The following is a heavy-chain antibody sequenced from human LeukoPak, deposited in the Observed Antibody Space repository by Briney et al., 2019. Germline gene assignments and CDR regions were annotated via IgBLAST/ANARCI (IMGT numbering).Heavy chain of an antibody. V-gene: IGHV3-7*01. D-gene: IGHD3-10*01. CDR1: GFTFSSYG. CDR2: IKQDGSEK. Sequence: GGSLRLSCAASGFTFSSYGMHWVRQAPGKGLEWVANIKQDGSEKYYVDSVKGRFTISRDNAKNSLYLQMNSLRAEDTAVYYCARVRGVNQYYYYYYMDVWGKGTTVTVSS. CDR3: ARVRGVNQYYYYYYMDV. J-gene: IGHJ6*03.